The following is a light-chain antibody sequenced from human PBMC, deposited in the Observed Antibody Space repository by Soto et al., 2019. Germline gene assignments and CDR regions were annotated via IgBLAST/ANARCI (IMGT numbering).Light chain of an antibody. J-gene: IGLJ2*01. CDR1: VSNVGNNY. V-gene: IGLV1-51*01. Sequence: QSVLTQPPSVSAAPGQKVTIYCSGRVSNVGNNYVSWYQQLPGTAPKLLIYDDYKRSSGIPDRFSGSKSGTPATLGITGPETGVEPAYCCGTWHKPLNPGVFGGGTNLTSL. CDR2: DDY. CDR3: GTWHKPLNPGV.